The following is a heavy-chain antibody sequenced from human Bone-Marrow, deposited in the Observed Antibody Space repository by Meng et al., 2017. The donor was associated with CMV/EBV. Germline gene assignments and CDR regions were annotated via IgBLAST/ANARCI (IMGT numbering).Heavy chain of an antibody. CDR1: GGSISGSSYY. CDR3: ASYTYYDFWSGYYFDQPANWFDP. J-gene: IGHJ5*02. CDR2: IYYSGST. V-gene: IGHV4-39*07. D-gene: IGHD3-3*01. Sequence: GSLRLSCTVSGGSISGSSYYWGWIRQPPGKGLEWIGSIYYSGSTYYNPSLKSRVTISVDTSKNQFSLKLSSVTAADTAVYYCASYTYYDFWSGYYFDQPANWFDPWGQGTLVTVSS.